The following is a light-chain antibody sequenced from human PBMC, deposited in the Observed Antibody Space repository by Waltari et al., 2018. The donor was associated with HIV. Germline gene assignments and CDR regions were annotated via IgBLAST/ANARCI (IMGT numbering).Light chain of an antibody. CDR1: STDVGHYDY. J-gene: IGLJ2*01. CDR2: EVS. V-gene: IGLV2-14*01. Sequence: QSALTQPASVSGSPGQSITISCPGTSTDVGHYDYVSWYRQHPGKAPKLIIYEVSNRPSGVCNRFSGSKSVNTASLTISGLQAEDEADYYCSSYTTRSTVIFGGGTKLTVL. CDR3: SSYTTRSTVI.